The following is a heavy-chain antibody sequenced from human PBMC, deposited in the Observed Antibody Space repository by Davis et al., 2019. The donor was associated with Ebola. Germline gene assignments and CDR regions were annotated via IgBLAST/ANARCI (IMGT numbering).Heavy chain of an antibody. CDR1: GFTFSSYS. CDR3: ARDRAQGFGDLPY. CDR2: ISSSSSTI. V-gene: IGHV3-48*02. J-gene: IGHJ4*02. D-gene: IGHD3-10*01. Sequence: GESLRISCAASGFTFSSYSMNWVRQAPGKGLEWVSYISSSSSTIYYADSVKGRFTISRDNAKNSLYLQMNSLRDEDTAVYYCARDRAQGFGDLPYWGQGTLVTVSS.